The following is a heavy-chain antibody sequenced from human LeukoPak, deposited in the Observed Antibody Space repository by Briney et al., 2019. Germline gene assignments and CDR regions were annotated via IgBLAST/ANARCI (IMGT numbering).Heavy chain of an antibody. V-gene: IGHV4-59*01. D-gene: IGHD3-10*01. CDR3: ASTYGSGSCCVDY. J-gene: IGHJ4*02. Sequence: SETLSLTCTVSGGSISSYYWSGIRQPPGKGREGIGYIYYSGSTNYNPSLQSRVTISVDTSKNQFSLKLSSVTAADTTVYYCASTYGSGSCCVDYWGQGTLVTV. CDR1: GGSISSYY. CDR2: IYYSGST.